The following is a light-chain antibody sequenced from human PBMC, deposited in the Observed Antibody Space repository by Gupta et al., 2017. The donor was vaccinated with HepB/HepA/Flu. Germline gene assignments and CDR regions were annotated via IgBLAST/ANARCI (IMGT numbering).Light chain of an antibody. CDR3: QQYDSTTWT. J-gene: IGKJ1*01. CDR1: ESVSDSQ. V-gene: IGKV3-20*01. Sequence: EIVLTQYPGTLSLSPGDSATLSCSTSESVSDSQLAWYQQKPGQAPRLLIYSISNRATGIPDRVSGSGSGTDFTLTISRLEPEDVAVYYCQQYDSTTWTFGPGTKVEFK. CDR2: SIS.